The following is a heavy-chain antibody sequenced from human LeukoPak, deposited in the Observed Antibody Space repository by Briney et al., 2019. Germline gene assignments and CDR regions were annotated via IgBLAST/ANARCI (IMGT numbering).Heavy chain of an antibody. D-gene: IGHD4-11*01. CDR1: GFTFSSYS. CDR2: ISSSSSYI. Sequence: PGGSLRLSCAASGFTFSSYSMNWVRQAPGKGLEWVSSISSSSSYIYYADSVKGRFTISRDNAKNSLYLQMNSLRAEDTAVYYCARDRLQEVYSSWYFDLWGRGTLVTVSS. CDR3: ARDRLQEVYSSWYFDL. V-gene: IGHV3-21*01. J-gene: IGHJ2*01.